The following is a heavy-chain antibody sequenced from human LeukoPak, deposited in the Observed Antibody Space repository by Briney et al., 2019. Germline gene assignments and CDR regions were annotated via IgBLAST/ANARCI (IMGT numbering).Heavy chain of an antibody. CDR2: IIPIFGTA. J-gene: IGHJ6*03. CDR3: ARGRRYYDFWSGYYMDV. V-gene: IGHV1-69*05. CDR1: GGTFSSYA. D-gene: IGHD3-3*01. Sequence: GSSVKVSCKASGGTFSSYAISWVRQAPGQGLEWMGGIIPIFGTANYAQKFQGRVTITTDESTSTAYMELSSLRSEDTAVYYCARGRRYYDFWSGYYMDVWGKGTTVTVSS.